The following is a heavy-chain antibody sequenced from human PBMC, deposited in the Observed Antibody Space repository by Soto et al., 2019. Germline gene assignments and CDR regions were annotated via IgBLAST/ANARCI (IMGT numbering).Heavy chain of an antibody. CDR2: IYYSGST. Sequence: QVQLQESGPGLVKPSETLSLTCTVSGGSISSYYWSWIRQPPGKGLEWIGYIYYSGSTNYKPSLKSRVTISVDTSKTQFSLKLSSATAADTAVYYCARFNWYFDLWCRGTLVAVSS. J-gene: IGHJ2*01. V-gene: IGHV4-59*01. CDR3: ARFNWYFDL. CDR1: GGSISSYY.